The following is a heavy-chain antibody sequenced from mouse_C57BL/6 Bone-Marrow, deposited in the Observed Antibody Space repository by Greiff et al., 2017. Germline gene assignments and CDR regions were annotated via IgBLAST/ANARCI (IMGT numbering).Heavy chain of an antibody. D-gene: IGHD2-5*01. CDR2: IYPSDSET. Sequence: QVQLKESGAELVRPGSSVKLSCKASGYTFTSYWMDWVKQRPGQGLEWIGNIYPSDSETHYNQKFKDKATLTVDKSSSTAYMQLSSLTSEDSAVYYCARMGYYSNYVFFDYWGQGTTLTVSS. CDR3: ARMGYYSNYVFFDY. V-gene: IGHV1-61*01. J-gene: IGHJ2*01. CDR1: GYTFTSYW.